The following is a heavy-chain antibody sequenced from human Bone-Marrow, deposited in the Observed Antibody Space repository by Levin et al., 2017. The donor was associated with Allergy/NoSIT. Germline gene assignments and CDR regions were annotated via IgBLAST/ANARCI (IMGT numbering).Heavy chain of an antibody. CDR2: IDPSDSYT. D-gene: IGHD6-13*01. J-gene: IGHJ5*02. CDR3: ARRSGYSSSWYGVWFDP. CDR1: GSSFTSYW. Sequence: GGSLRLSCKGSGSSFTSYWISWVRQMPGKGLEWMGRIDPSDSYTNYSPSFQGHVTISADKSISTAYLQWSSLKASDTAMYYCARRSGYSSSWYGVWFDPWGQGTLVTVSS. V-gene: IGHV5-10-1*01.